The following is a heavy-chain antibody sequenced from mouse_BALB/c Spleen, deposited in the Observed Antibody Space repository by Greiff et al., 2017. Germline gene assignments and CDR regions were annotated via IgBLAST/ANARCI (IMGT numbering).Heavy chain of an antibody. CDR1: GFTFSSFG. V-gene: IGHV5-17*02. Sequence: EVQGVESGGGLVQPGGSRKLSCAASGFTFSSFGMHWVRQAPEKGLEWVAYISSGSSTIYYADTVKGRFTISRDNPKNTLFLQMTSLRSEDTAMYYCARSADGYLFAYWGQGTLVTVSA. D-gene: IGHD2-3*01. CDR2: ISSGSSTI. J-gene: IGHJ3*01. CDR3: ARSADGYLFAY.